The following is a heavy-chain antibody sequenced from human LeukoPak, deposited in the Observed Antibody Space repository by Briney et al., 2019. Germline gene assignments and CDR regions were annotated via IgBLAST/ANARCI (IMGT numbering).Heavy chain of an antibody. D-gene: IGHD3-22*01. J-gene: IGHJ5*02. V-gene: IGHV4-30-2*01. CDR3: AREVIVVAPSRSNWFDP. CDR2: IYHSGST. Sequence: SQTLSLTCAVSGGSISSGGYSWSWIRQPPGKGLEWIGYIYHSGSTYYNPSLKSRVTISVDRSKNQFSLKLSSVTAADTAVYYCAREVIVVAPSRSNWFDPWGQGTLVTVSS. CDR1: GGSISSGGYS.